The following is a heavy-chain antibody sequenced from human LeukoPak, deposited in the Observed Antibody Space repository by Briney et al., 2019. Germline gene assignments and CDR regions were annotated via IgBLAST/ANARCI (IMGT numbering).Heavy chain of an antibody. D-gene: IGHD1-26*01. Sequence: RAGGSLRLSCAASGFTFSSYAMHWVRQAPGKGLEWVAVISYDGSNKYYADSVKGRFTISRDNSKNTLYLQMNSLRAEDTAVYYCARPAGATPKYWGQGTLVTVSS. J-gene: IGHJ4*02. CDR3: ARPAGATPKY. CDR1: GFTFSSYA. V-gene: IGHV3-30-3*01. CDR2: ISYDGSNK.